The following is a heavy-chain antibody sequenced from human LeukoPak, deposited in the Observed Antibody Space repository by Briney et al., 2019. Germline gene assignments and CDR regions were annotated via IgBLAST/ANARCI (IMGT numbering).Heavy chain of an antibody. CDR1: GGSISSYY. CDR2: IYYSGST. J-gene: IGHJ6*03. CDR3: ASRYYDFWSGYCIDNYYYYMDV. V-gene: IGHV4-59*01. D-gene: IGHD3-3*01. Sequence: PSETLSLTCTVSGGSISSYYWSWIRQPPGKGLEWIGYIYYSGSTNYNPSLKSRVTISVDTSKNQFSLKLSSVTAADTAVYYCASRYYDFWSGYCIDNYYYYMDVWGKGTTVTVSS.